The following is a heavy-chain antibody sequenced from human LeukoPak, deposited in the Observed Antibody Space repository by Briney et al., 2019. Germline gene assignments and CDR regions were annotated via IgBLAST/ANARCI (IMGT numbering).Heavy chain of an antibody. V-gene: IGHV4-31*03. CDR1: GGSISRGGYY. CDR3: ARALGRYCSGGSCYFDF. D-gene: IGHD2-15*01. Sequence: TLSLTCTVSGGSISRGGYYWGWIRPHPGKGLEWIGYIFDSGSTYFNPSLRSRVSISVDTSKNQFPLRLSSVTGAGTAVYYWARALGRYCSGGSCYFDFWGQGALVTVSS. CDR2: IFDSGST. J-gene: IGHJ4*02.